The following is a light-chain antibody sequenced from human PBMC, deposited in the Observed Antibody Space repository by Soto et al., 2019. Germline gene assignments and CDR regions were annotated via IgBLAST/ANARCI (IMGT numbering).Light chain of an antibody. CDR2: GAC. V-gene: IGKV3-15*01. CDR1: QSVSSK. J-gene: IGKJ1*01. Sequence: EIVMTQSPATLSVSPGERATLSCRASQSVSSKVAWYQQKPGQAPRLLIYGACTRATRIPARLSGSGDGTESTLTISSLQAEDFAVYYCQQYNNWLWTFGQGTKVEI. CDR3: QQYNNWLWT.